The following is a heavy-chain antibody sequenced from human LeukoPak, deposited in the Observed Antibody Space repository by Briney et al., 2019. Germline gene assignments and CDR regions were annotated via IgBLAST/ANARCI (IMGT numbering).Heavy chain of an antibody. J-gene: IGHJ4*02. CDR3: STLLAYANSGHLRPYFDY. Sequence: ASVKVSCKISGYSLTESAIHWLRQSPGKGLEWMGGSDPEDVKTSFAEKFKGRVTFTEDTSTDPPFMELSRLRSDDTAVIYCSTLLAYANSGHLRPYFDYWGQGTMVAVCS. CDR2: SDPEDVKT. CDR1: GYSLTESA. D-gene: IGHD3-22*01. V-gene: IGHV1-24*01.